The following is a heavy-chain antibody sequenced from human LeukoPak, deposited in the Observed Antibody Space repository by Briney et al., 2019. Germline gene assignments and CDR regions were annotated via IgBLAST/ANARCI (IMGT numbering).Heavy chain of an antibody. J-gene: IGHJ2*01. CDR3: AAQLGMRRMIYWYFDL. CDR1: GGSISSYY. CDR2: IYYSGST. Sequence: SETLSLTCTVSGGSISSYYWSWIRQPPGKGLEWIGYIYYSGSTNYNPSLKSRVTISVGTSKNQFSLKLSSVTAADTAVYYCAAQLGMRRMIYWYFDLWGRGTLVTVSS. D-gene: IGHD7-27*01. V-gene: IGHV4-59*01.